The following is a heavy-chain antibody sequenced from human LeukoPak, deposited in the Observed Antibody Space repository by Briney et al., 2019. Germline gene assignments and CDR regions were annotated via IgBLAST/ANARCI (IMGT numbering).Heavy chain of an antibody. CDR2: FDPEDGKT. CDR3: ARAPRYRTGREDY. J-gene: IGHJ4*02. Sequence: EASVKVSCKVSGYTLSELSMNWVRQAPGKGLEWMGGFDPEDGKTIYAQEFHGRVTMTEDTSTDTAYMELISLISEDTAVYYCARAPRYRTGREDYWGQGTLVTVSS. V-gene: IGHV1-24*01. CDR1: GYTLSELS. D-gene: IGHD1-14*01.